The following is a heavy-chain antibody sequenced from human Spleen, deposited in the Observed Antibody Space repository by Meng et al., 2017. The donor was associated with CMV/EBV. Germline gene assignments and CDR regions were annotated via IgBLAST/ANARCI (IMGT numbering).Heavy chain of an antibody. V-gene: IGHV4-61*01. J-gene: IGHJ5*02. D-gene: IGHD2-2*01. CDR1: SVSSGSDS. Sequence: SVSSGSDSWNWVRQPPGKGLEWIGYIYYSGSTNYNPSLKSRVTISVDTSKNQFSLKLSPVTAADTAVYYCSTLRGWYQHGGDGWFDPWGQGTLVTVSS. CDR3: STLRGWYQHGGDGWFDP. CDR2: IYYSGST.